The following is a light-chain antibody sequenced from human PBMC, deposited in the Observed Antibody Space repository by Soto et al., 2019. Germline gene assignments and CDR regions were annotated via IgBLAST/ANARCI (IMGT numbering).Light chain of an antibody. V-gene: IGKV3-20*01. CDR3: QQYGTSPFT. Sequence: VLTQSPGTLSLSPGERATLSCRASERISSNFLAWYQQRPGQAPRLLIYGASTRASGIPDRFSGSGSGTDFALTISRLEPEDFALYYCQQYGTSPFTFGPGTKVEIK. J-gene: IGKJ3*01. CDR2: GAS. CDR1: ERISSNF.